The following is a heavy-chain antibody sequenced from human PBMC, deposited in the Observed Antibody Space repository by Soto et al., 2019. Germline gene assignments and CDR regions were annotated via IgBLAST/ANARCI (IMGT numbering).Heavy chain of an antibody. J-gene: IGHJ5*02. V-gene: IGHV1-8*01. CDR1: GYNFTSYD. CDR2: MNPNSGNK. CDR3: AHSSGQEGAWFDP. D-gene: IGHD6-19*01. Sequence: GASVKVSCKASGYNFTSYDINWVRQATGEGLEWMGWMNPNSGNKGYAQKFQGRVTMTRNTSISTAYMEMRSLRSEDTAVYYCAHSSGQEGAWFDPWGNGTLVTVSS.